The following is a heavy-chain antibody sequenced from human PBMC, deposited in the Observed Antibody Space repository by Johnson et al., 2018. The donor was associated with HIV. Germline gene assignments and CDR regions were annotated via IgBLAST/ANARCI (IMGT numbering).Heavy chain of an antibody. CDR1: GFTFSSYA. V-gene: IGHV3-30*14. J-gene: IGHJ3*02. D-gene: IGHD1-26*01. CDR3: ARDLTVGRLVCDI. CDR2: ISYDGSNK. Sequence: QVQLVESGGGVVQPGRSLRLSCAASGFTFSSYAMHWVRQAPGKGLEWVAVISYDGSNKYYADSVKCRFTISRDNSKNTLYLQMNSLRAEDTAVYYCARDLTVGRLVCDIWGQGTMVTVSS.